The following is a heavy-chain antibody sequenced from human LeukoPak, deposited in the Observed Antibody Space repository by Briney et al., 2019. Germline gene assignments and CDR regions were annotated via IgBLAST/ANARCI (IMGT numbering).Heavy chain of an antibody. Sequence: SQTLSLTCAISGDSVSSNSAASNWIRQSPSRGLEWLGRTYYRTKWYNDYALSVKGRITINPDTSKNQFSLQLNSVTPEDTAVYYCARDLFGSYYRFDYWGQGTLVTVSS. CDR3: ARDLFGSYYRFDY. D-gene: IGHD1-26*01. CDR2: TYYRTKWYN. V-gene: IGHV6-1*01. J-gene: IGHJ4*02. CDR1: GDSVSSNSAA.